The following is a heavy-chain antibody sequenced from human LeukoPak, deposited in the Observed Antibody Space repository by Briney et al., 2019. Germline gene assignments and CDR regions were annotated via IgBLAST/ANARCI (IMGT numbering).Heavy chain of an antibody. CDR2: IRYDGSNK. CDR1: GFTFSSYG. J-gene: IGHJ3*02. Sequence: GGSLRLSCAASGFTFSSYGIHWVRQAPGKGLEWVAFIRYDGSNKYYADSVKGRFTISRDNSKNTLYLQMNSLRAEDTAVYYCAKGGIAAAGGRFDIWGQGTMVTVSS. V-gene: IGHV3-30*02. CDR3: AKGGIAAAGGRFDI. D-gene: IGHD6-13*01.